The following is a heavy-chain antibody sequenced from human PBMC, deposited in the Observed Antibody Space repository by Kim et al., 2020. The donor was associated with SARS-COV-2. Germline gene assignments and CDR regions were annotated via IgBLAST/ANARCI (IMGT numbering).Heavy chain of an antibody. J-gene: IGHJ4*02. D-gene: IGHD3-22*01. CDR3: ARVRLLSAYFDY. Sequence: YYVDSVKGRFTISRDNAKNSLYLQMNSLRAEDTAVYYCARVRLLSAYFDYWGQGTLVTVSS. V-gene: IGHV3-7*03.